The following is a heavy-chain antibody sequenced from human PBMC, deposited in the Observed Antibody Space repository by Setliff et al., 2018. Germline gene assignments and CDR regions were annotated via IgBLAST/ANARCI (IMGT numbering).Heavy chain of an antibody. CDR3: ARDPFGNPVFDP. J-gene: IGHJ5*02. V-gene: IGHV3-7*01. Sequence: GGSLRLSCAASRFTFSNYAMNWVRQAPGKGLEWVANIKQDGSVKNYVDSVKGRFSISRDNTKNSLYLQMNSLRAEDTAVYYCARDPFGNPVFDPWGQGTLVTVSS. CDR1: RFTFSNYA. D-gene: IGHD3-10*01. CDR2: IKQDGSVK.